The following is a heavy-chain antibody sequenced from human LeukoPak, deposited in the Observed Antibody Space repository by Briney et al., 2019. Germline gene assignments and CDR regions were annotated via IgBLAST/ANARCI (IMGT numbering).Heavy chain of an antibody. D-gene: IGHD2/OR15-2a*01. Sequence: PSETLSLTCTVSGGSISIYYWSWIRQPPGKGLEWIGYIYYSGSTNYNPSLKSRVTISVDTSKNQFSLKLSSVTAADTAVYYCARHSIWFDPWGQGTLVTVSS. V-gene: IGHV4-59*08. CDR1: GGSISIYY. CDR2: IYYSGST. J-gene: IGHJ5*02. CDR3: ARHSIWFDP.